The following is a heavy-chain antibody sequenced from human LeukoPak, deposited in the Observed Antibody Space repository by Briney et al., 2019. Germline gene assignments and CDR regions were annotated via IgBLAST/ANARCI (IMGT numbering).Heavy chain of an antibody. V-gene: IGHV3-23*01. J-gene: IGHJ4*02. CDR3: ASHGGWPRFDY. CDR2: ISSSGATT. Sequence: GESLKISCAASGFTFNNSAMSWVRRAPGKGLEWVSTISSSGATTYYADSVKGRFTISRDNSKNTLYLQMNSLRAEDAAVYYCASHGGWPRFDYWGQGTLVTVSS. CDR1: GFTFNNSA. D-gene: IGHD6-19*01.